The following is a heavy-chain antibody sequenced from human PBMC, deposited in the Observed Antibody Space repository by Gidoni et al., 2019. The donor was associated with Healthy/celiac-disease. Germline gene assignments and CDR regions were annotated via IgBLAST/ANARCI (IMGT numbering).Heavy chain of an antibody. Sequence: EVQLVESGGGLVQPGRALRISWGANGCTVEEYAMHWVRQAPGKGPGLVSRLRLITVSIGYADSVKVRFTLSRANAKNSLYLQMNSLRPEDTALYYCAKDTSPTTTQRRGVFGYWGQGTLVTVSS. CDR2: LRLITVSI. D-gene: IGHD1-1*01. V-gene: IGHV3-9*01. J-gene: IGHJ4*02. CDR3: AKDTSPTTTQRRGVFGY. CDR1: GCTVEEYA.